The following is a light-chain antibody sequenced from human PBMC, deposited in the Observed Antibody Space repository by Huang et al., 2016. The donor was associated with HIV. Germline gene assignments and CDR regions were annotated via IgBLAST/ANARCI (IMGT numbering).Light chain of an antibody. Sequence: DIVMTQSPDSLAVSLGERATINCKSSQSVLYRSNNKNYLAWYQHKPGQPPKLLIYWASTRESGVHDRFTGSGSGTDFSLTISSLQTEDVAVYYCQQYDTSPWTFGQGTKVEIK. CDR2: WAS. CDR1: QSVLYRSNNKNY. V-gene: IGKV4-1*01. CDR3: QQYDTSPWT. J-gene: IGKJ1*01.